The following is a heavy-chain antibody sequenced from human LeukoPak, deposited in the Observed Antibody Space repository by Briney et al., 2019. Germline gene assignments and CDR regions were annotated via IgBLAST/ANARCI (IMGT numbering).Heavy chain of an antibody. CDR2: LSKSGNT. V-gene: IGHV4-59*01. CDR1: GGSISSYY. Sequence: PSETLSLTCTVSGGSISSYYGSWIRLPPGKGLEWLGYLSKSGNTNYSPSLKSRVTIFGDTSKNQFFLKLSSVTAADTAVYYCARARYVNSFYAFDIWGQGTLVTVSS. CDR3: ARARYVNSFYAFDI. D-gene: IGHD3-9*01. J-gene: IGHJ3*02.